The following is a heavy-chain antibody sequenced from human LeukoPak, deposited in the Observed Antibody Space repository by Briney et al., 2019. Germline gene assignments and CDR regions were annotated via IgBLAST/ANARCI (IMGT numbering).Heavy chain of an antibody. Sequence: ASVKVSCKVSGYTLTELSMHWVRQAPGKGLEWMGGFDPEDGETIYAQKFQGRVTITADESTSTAYMELSSLRSEDTAVYYCARVRALAAPHYGMDVWGQGTTVTVSS. CDR3: ARVRALAAPHYGMDV. CDR1: GYTLTELS. V-gene: IGHV1-24*01. CDR2: FDPEDGET. J-gene: IGHJ6*02. D-gene: IGHD6-6*01.